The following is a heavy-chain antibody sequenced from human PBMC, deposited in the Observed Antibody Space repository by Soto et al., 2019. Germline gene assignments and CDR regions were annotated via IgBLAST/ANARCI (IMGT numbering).Heavy chain of an antibody. CDR2: IYWDDDK. CDR1: GVSLNTHGVG. Sequence: QITLKESGPTLLRPAQTLTLTCTFSGVSLNTHGVGVAWIRQPPGKALEWLALIYWDDDKRYRPSLKSRLTTTKDTSRHQVVLTMTSVDPVDTATYCCGYAFSFPSGMVWVDPWGQGTLVTVSS. J-gene: IGHJ5*02. D-gene: IGHD3-10*01. CDR3: GYAFSFPSGMVWVDP. V-gene: IGHV2-5*02.